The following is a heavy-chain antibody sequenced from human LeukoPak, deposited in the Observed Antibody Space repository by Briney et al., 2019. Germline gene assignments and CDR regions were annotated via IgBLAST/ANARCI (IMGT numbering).Heavy chain of an antibody. CDR1: GDSISSSSSY. Sequence: PSETLSLTCTVSGDSISSSSSYWGWIRQPPGKGLEWIGYIYYSGSTNYNPSLKSRVTISVDTSKNQFSLKLSSVTAADTAVYYCARGGRGYSYGYQLDYWGQGTLVTVSS. V-gene: IGHV4-61*05. CDR3: ARGGRGYSYGYQLDY. J-gene: IGHJ4*02. CDR2: IYYSGST. D-gene: IGHD5-18*01.